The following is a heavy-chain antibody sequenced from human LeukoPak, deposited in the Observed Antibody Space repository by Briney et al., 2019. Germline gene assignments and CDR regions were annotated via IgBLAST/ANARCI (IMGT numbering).Heavy chain of an antibody. CDR1: GGSISSSSYY. CDR3: AHFRGGAFDF. D-gene: IGHD3-16*01. Sequence: SETLSLTCTVSGGSISSSSYYWVWIRQPPGKGLEWIGSIYYSGSTYYNPSLKSRVTISVDTSNNQFSLKLTSVTAADTAVYYCAHFRGGAFDFWGQGTMVTVSS. V-gene: IGHV4-39*01. CDR2: IYYSGST. J-gene: IGHJ3*01.